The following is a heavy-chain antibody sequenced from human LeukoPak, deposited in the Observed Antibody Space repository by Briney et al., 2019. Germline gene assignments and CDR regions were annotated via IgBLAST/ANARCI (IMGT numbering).Heavy chain of an antibody. CDR2: IHYSGST. V-gene: IGHV4-59*01. J-gene: IGHJ3*02. D-gene: IGHD3-16*01. CDR1: GGSMKSYY. Sequence: PSETLSLTCTVSGGSMKSYYWNWIRQPPGKGLEWIGYIHYSGSTNYNPSLNSRVTISVDTSKNQFSLKLSSVTAADTAIYYCARVGGMLTINNEAFDIWGQGTVVTVS. CDR3: ARVGGMLTINNEAFDI.